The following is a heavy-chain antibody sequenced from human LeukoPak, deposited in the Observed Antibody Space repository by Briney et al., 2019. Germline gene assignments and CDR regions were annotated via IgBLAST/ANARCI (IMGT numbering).Heavy chain of an antibody. Sequence: GGSLRLSCAASGFTFSSYSMNWVRQAPGKGLEWVSSISSSSSYIYYADSVKGRFTISRDNAKNSLYLQMNSLRVEDTAVYYCARLDYYDSSGIDYWGQGTLVTVSS. J-gene: IGHJ4*02. V-gene: IGHV3-21*01. CDR3: ARLDYYDSSGIDY. CDR1: GFTFSSYS. D-gene: IGHD3-22*01. CDR2: ISSSSSYI.